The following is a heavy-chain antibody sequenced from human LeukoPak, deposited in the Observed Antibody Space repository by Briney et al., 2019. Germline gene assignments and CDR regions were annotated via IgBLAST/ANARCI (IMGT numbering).Heavy chain of an antibody. D-gene: IGHD3-22*01. CDR2: INPNSGNT. J-gene: IGHJ3*02. V-gene: IGHV1-8*01. Sequence: ASVKLSCKASGYTFTSYDINWVRQATGQGLEWMGWINPNSGNTGYAQKFKGRVTMTRNTSISTAYMELSSLRSEDTAVYCCAIINASKYYYDSSGPDAFDIWGQGTMVTVSS. CDR1: GYTFTSYD. CDR3: AIINASKYYYDSSGPDAFDI.